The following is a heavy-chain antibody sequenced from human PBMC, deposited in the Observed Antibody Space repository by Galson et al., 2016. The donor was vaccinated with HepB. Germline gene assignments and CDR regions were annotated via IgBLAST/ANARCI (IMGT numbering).Heavy chain of an antibody. CDR1: GFNFNSYW. D-gene: IGHD3-16*02. CDR3: ARRGITFGGIIVQTFDF. J-gene: IGHJ5*01. CDR2: IDPSDSYT. V-gene: IGHV5-10-1*01. Sequence: QSGAEVKKPGESLRISCQGFGFNFNSYWISWVRQRPGKGLEWMGRIDPSDSYTSDRPSIEGHVTISVDKSISTVYLQWSSLKASDTAIYYCARRGITFGGIIVQTFDFWGQGTLVTVSS.